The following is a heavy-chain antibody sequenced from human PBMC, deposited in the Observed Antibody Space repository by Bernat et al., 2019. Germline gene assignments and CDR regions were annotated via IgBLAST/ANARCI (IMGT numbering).Heavy chain of an antibody. J-gene: IGHJ6*02. Sequence: QVQLVESGGGLVKPGGSLRLSCAASGFTFSDYYMSWIRQAPGKGLEWVSYISSSGSTIYYADSVKGRFTISRGNAKNSLYLQMNSLRAEDTAVYYCARDIVVVVAATYYYYYGMDVWGQGTTVTVSS. CDR3: ARDIVVVVAATYYYYYGMDV. V-gene: IGHV3-11*01. CDR1: GFTFSDYY. CDR2: ISSSGSTI. D-gene: IGHD2-15*01.